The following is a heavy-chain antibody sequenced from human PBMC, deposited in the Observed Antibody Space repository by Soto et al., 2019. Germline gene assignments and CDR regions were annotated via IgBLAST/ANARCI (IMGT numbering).Heavy chain of an antibody. D-gene: IGHD3-3*01. J-gene: IGHJ6*02. CDR1: VYTITELS. V-gene: IGHV1-24*01. CDR3: ATDTPFGVVIKSYYGMDV. CDR2: FDPEDGET. Sequence: KGTSKASVYTITELSLHCVRQAQGKVLEWMGGFDPEDGETIYAQKFQGRVTMTEDTSTDTAYMELSSLRSEDTAVYYCATDTPFGVVIKSYYGMDVWGQGTTVNVS.